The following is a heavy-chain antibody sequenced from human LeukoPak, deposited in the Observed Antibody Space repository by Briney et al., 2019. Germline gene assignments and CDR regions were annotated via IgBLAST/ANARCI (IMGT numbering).Heavy chain of an antibody. CDR2: IIPIFGTA. CDR3: ARDKEWELGY. CDR1: GGTFSSYA. Sequence: VASVKVSCKASGGTFSSYAISWVRQAPGQGLEWMGGIIPIFGTANYAQKFQGRVTITADESTSTAYMELSSLRSEDTAVYYCARDKEWELGYWGQGTLVTVSS. D-gene: IGHD1-26*01. J-gene: IGHJ4*02. V-gene: IGHV1-69*13.